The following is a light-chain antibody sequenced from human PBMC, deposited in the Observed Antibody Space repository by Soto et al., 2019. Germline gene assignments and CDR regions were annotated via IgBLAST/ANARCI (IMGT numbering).Light chain of an antibody. J-gene: IGKJ5*01. CDR3: QQRSNWIT. CDR2: DAS. V-gene: IGKV3-11*01. CDR1: QSVSTY. Sequence: EIVLTQSPATLSLSPGERATLSCRASQSVSTYLGWYQQKPGQAPRLLIYDASHRATGIPARFSGSGSGTDFTPTISSLEPEDFAVYYCQQRSNWITFGQGTRLEIK.